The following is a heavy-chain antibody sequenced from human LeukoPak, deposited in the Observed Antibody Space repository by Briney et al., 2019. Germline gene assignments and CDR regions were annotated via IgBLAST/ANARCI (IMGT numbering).Heavy chain of an antibody. V-gene: IGHV3-23*01. J-gene: IGHJ4*02. D-gene: IGHD2-2*01. CDR1: GFTFSSYA. Sequence: GGSLRLSCAASGFTFSSYAMSWVRQAPGKGLEWVSAISGSGGSTYYADSVKGRVTISTDNSKNTLYLQLSSLRAEDTAVYYCAKEGGYCSSTSCYPYYFDYWGQGTLVTVSS. CDR2: ISGSGGST. CDR3: AKEGGYCSSTSCYPYYFDY.